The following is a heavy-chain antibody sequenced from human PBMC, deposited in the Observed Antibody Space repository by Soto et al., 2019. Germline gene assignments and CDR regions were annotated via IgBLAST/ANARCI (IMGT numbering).Heavy chain of an antibody. CDR2: ISGSGGTT. J-gene: IGHJ4*02. CDR1: GFTFSNYA. CDR3: AKFFVETGSNRGWPWSFHY. Sequence: EVQLLESGGGLVQPGRSLRLSCAASGFTFSNYAMSWVRQAPGQGLDWVSAISGSGGTTYYADSVKGRFAISRDNSKNTLFLQMISLRAEYAAVYYCAKFFVETGSNRGWPWSFHYWGQGTLVTVSS. V-gene: IGHV3-23*01. D-gene: IGHD6-19*01.